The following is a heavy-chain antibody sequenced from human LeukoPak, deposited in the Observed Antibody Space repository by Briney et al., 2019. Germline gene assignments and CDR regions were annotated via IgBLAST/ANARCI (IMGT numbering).Heavy chain of an antibody. J-gene: IGHJ5*02. V-gene: IGHV4-61*05. CDR1: GGSTSSSSYY. CDR3: ARVAEEFGWYPWFDP. CDR2: IYYSGST. D-gene: IGHD6-19*01. Sequence: SETLSLTCTVSGGSTSSSSYYWGWIRQPPGKGLEWIGYIYYSGSTNYNPSLKSRVTISVDTSKNQFSLKLSSVTAADTAVYYCARVAEEFGWYPWFDPWGQGTLVTVSS.